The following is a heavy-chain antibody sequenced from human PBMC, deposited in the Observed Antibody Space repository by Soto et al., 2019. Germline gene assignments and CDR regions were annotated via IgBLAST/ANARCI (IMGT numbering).Heavy chain of an antibody. CDR2: IIPIFGTA. J-gene: IGHJ6*02. Sequence: QVQLVQSGAEVKKPGSSVKVSCKASGGTFSSYAISWVRQAPGQGLEWMGGIIPIFGTANYAQKFQGSVTITADESTSTAYMELSSLRSEDTAVYYCARNPGTVTTVFYYYGMDVWGQGTTVTVSS. CDR3: ARNPGTVTTVFYYYGMDV. D-gene: IGHD4-4*01. CDR1: GGTFSSYA. V-gene: IGHV1-69*01.